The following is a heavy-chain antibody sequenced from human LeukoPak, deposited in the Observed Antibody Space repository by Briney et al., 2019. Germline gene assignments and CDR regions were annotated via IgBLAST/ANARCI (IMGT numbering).Heavy chain of an antibody. J-gene: IGHJ4*02. CDR1: GGTFSSYA. CDR2: IIPIFGTA. D-gene: IGHD6-13*01. CDR3: ARERPPGDSSNWFLEGYFDI. V-gene: IGHV1-69*05. Sequence: GASVKVSCKASGGTFSSYAITWVRQAPGQGLEWMGRIIPIFGTANYAQKFQGRVTITTDESTSTAYMELSTLRSDDTAVYYWARERPPGDSSNWFLEGYFDIWGQGTLVTVSS.